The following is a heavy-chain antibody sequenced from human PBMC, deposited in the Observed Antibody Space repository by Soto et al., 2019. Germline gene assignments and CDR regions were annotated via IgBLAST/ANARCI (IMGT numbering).Heavy chain of an antibody. Sequence: VASVKVSCKASGYTFTSYYMHWVRQAPAQGLEGMGIIIPSGSSTSYAQKFQGRVTMTRDTSTSTVYMELRSLMYADKAVYYCGRADREDNSGYFDCWGQGTLVSVSS. J-gene: IGHJ4*02. D-gene: IGHD3-22*01. CDR2: IIPSGSST. CDR1: GYTFTSYY. CDR3: GRADREDNSGYFDC. V-gene: IGHV1-46*01.